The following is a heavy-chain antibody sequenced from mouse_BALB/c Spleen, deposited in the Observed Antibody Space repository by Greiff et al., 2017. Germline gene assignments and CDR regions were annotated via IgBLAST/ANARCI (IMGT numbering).Heavy chain of an antibody. V-gene: IGHV1-9*01. CDR2: ILPGSGST. D-gene: IGHD3-1*01. Sequence: QVQLKESGAELMKPGASVKISCKATGYTFSSYWIEWVKQRPGHGLEWIGEILPGSGSTNYNEKFKGKATFTADTSSNTAYMQLSSLTSEDSAVYYCARERSGFAYWGQGTLVTVSA. J-gene: IGHJ3*01. CDR1: GYTFSSYW. CDR3: ARERSGFAY.